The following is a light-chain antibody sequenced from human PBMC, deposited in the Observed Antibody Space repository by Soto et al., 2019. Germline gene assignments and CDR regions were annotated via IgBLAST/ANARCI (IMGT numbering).Light chain of an antibody. CDR1: SSNIESNT. CDR3: LAWDDSLNGNL. V-gene: IGLV1-44*01. CDR2: TND. J-gene: IGLJ1*01. Sequence: QSVLTQPASASLTPGQRVTISCSGSSSNIESNTVYWYQQLPGMAPRLLIHTNDRRPSGVPDRFSGSKSGTSASLAISGLQSEDEADYYCLAWDDSLNGNLFGTGTKVTVL.